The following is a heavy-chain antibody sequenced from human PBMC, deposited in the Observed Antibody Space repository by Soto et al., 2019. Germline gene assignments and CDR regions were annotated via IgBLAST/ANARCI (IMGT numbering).Heavy chain of an antibody. D-gene: IGHD5-12*01. CDR2: IYYSGST. J-gene: IGHJ4*02. CDR1: GGSISSYY. Sequence: SETLSLTCTVSGGSISSYYWSWIRQPPGKGLEWIGYIYYSGSTNYNPSLKSRVTISVDTSKNQFSLKLSSVTPADTAVYYCAIGYNGYQLWGQGTLVTVSS. CDR3: AIGYNGYQL. V-gene: IGHV4-59*01.